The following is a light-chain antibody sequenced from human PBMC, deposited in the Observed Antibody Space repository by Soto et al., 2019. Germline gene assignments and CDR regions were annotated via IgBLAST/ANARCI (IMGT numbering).Light chain of an antibody. V-gene: IGKV3-15*01. Sequence: VMTQSPATLSVSPGERVTLSCRSSQSVGDNLAWFQQKPGQGPRLLIYGASTRATGIPVRFSGSGSETDFTLTISSLQSEDFAVYYCKQYHNWRPFTFGQGTRLEIK. CDR3: KQYHNWRPFT. J-gene: IGKJ5*01. CDR2: GAS. CDR1: QSVGDN.